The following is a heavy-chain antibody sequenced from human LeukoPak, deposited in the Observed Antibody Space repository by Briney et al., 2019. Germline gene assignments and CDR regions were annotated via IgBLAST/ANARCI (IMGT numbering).Heavy chain of an antibody. CDR2: IIPIFGTA. J-gene: IGHJ4*02. V-gene: IGHV1-69*05. CDR1: GGTFSSYA. D-gene: IGHD5-18*01. CDR3: ARALTNSYGNYYFDY. Sequence: SVKVSCKASGGTFSSYAISWVRQAPGQGLEWMGGIIPIFGTANYAQKFQGRVTITTDESTSTAYMELSSLRSEDTAVYYCARALTNSYGNYYFDYWGQGTLVTVSS.